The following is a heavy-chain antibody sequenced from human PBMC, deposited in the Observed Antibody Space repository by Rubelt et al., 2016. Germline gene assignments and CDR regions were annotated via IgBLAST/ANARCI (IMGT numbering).Heavy chain of an antibody. CDR3: ARDQAGVGATPYGMDV. D-gene: IGHD1-26*01. J-gene: IGHJ6*02. CDR2: IYYSGST. V-gene: IGHV4-39*07. CDR1: GGSISSSSYY. Sequence: QLQLQESGPGLVKPSETLSLTCTVSGGSISSSSYYWGWIRQPPGKGLEWIGSIYYSGSTYYNPSLKSRVPVSGDRSKNQLSLKLSSVTAADTAVYYCARDQAGVGATPYGMDVWGQGTTVTVSS.